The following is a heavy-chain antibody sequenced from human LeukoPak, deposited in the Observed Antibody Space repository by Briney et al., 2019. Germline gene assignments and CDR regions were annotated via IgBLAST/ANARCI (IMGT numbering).Heavy chain of an antibody. Sequence: PGGSLRLSCAGSGFTFDDYAMHWVRQAPGKGLEWVSGISWNNGNIGYADSVKGRFTISRDNAKNSLYLQMNSLRAEDTALYYCAKDITPGKWELLSVYYFDYWGQGTLVTVSS. CDR1: GFTFDDYA. J-gene: IGHJ4*02. D-gene: IGHD1-26*01. V-gene: IGHV3-9*01. CDR2: ISWNNGNI. CDR3: AKDITPGKWELLSVYYFDY.